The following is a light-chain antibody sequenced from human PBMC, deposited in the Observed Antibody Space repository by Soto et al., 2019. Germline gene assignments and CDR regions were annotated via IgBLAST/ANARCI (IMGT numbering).Light chain of an antibody. J-gene: IGKJ3*01. Sequence: DIQMTQSPSTLSASVGDRVTITCRASQSISKWLAWYQQKPGKAPKLLIYQASSLESGVPSRFSGSGSGTELNLTISSLQPDDFETDYYHQYNNNSWFTFGPGTKVDIK. CDR1: QSISKW. CDR2: QAS. CDR3: HQYNNNSWFT. V-gene: IGKV1-5*03.